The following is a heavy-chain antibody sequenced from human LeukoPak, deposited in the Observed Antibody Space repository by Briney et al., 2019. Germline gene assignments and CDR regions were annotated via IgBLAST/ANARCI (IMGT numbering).Heavy chain of an antibody. CDR2: MNPNSGNT. CDR1: GYTFTSYD. J-gene: IGHJ6*02. D-gene: IGHD1-14*01. Sequence: SVKVSCKASGYTFTSYDINWVRQATGQGLEWMGWMNPNSGNTGYAQKFQGRVTMTRNTSISTAYMELSSLRSEDTAVYYCARVLRPVYYYYGMDVWGQGITVTVSS. CDR3: ARVLRPVYYYYGMDV. V-gene: IGHV1-8*01.